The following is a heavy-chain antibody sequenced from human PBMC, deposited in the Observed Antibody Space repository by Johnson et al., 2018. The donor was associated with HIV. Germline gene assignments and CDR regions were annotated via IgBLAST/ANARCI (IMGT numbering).Heavy chain of an antibody. CDR1: GFTVSSDY. CDR3: ARVRVGAFD. D-gene: IGHD1-26*01. V-gene: IGHV3-66*02. Sequence: VQLVESGGGLVQPGGSLRLSYAASGFTVSSDYMTWVRQAPGKGLEWVSIIYSGGSTYYTRSVKGRFTISRDNSKNMLFLQINSLRVEDTAVYYCARVRVGAFD. CDR2: IYSGGST. J-gene: IGHJ3*02.